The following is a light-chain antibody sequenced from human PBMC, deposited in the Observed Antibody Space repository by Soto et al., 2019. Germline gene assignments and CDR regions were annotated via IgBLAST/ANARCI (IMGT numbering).Light chain of an antibody. V-gene: IGLV2-8*01. CDR1: SSDVGGYNF. CDR3: TSYAGSNNRYV. CDR2: EIN. J-gene: IGLJ1*01. Sequence: QAVVTQPPSASGSPGQSVTISCTGTSSDVGGYNFVSWYQQHPGKAPKLIIYEINKRPSGVPDRFSGSKSGNTASLTVSGLQAEDEADYYCTSYAGSNNRYVFGTGTKVTVL.